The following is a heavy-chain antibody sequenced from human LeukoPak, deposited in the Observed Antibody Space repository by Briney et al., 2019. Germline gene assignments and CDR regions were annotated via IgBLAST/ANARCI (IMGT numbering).Heavy chain of an antibody. CDR3: AKVPLYYYDSSGYYFDY. CDR1: GFTFSSYA. J-gene: IGHJ4*02. CDR2: ISGSGGST. V-gene: IGHV3-23*01. Sequence: GGSLRLSCAASGFTFSSYAMSWVRRAPGKGLEWVSAISGSGGSTYYADSVKGRFTISRDNSKNTLYLQMNSLRAEDTAVYYCAKVPLYYYDSSGYYFDYWGQGTLVTVSS. D-gene: IGHD3-22*01.